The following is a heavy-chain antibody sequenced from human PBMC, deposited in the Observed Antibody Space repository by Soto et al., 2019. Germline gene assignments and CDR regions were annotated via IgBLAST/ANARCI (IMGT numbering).Heavy chain of an antibody. CDR2: ISSDGTNK. V-gene: IGHV3-30-3*01. Sequence: GVSLRLSCAASGFIFSNNALHWVRQAPDRGLEWVALISSDGTNKYYADSVRGRFTISRDNSKNTLYLQMNSLRAEDTAVYYCARDPHPSFHYDRSGYPAPYYFDFWGQGTLVTVSS. J-gene: IGHJ4*02. CDR3: ARDPHPSFHYDRSGYPAPYYFDF. CDR1: GFIFSNNA. D-gene: IGHD3-22*01.